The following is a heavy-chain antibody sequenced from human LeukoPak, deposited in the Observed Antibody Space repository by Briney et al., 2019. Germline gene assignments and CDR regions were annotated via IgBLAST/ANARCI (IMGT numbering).Heavy chain of an antibody. J-gene: IGHJ5*02. CDR2: IKTEGSRT. Sequence: GGSLRLSCVASGFTFSGNWMHWVRQAPGKGLVWVSRIKTEGSRTAYADSVKGRFTISRDNAKNTVYLQMNSLRAEDTAVYYCAREKVVAGLTWGQGTLVTVSS. D-gene: IGHD2-15*01. CDR1: GFTFSGNW. CDR3: AREKVVAGLT. V-gene: IGHV3-74*01.